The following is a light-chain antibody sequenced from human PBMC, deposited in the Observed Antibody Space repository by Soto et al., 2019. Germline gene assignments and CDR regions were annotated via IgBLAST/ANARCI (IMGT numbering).Light chain of an antibody. Sequence: EIVLTQSPGTLSLSPGEGATLSCRASQSVSSYLAWYQQKPGQAPRLLIYDASNRATGIPARFSGSGSGTDFTLTISSLEPEDFAVYYCQQRSNWPPFTFGGGTKVDIK. CDR1: QSVSSY. CDR2: DAS. V-gene: IGKV3-11*01. J-gene: IGKJ4*01. CDR3: QQRSNWPPFT.